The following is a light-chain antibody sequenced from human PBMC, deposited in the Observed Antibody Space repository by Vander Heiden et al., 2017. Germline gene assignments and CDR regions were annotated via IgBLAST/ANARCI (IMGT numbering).Light chain of an antibody. Sequence: DIQMTQSPSSLSASVGDRVTITGRASQSISTYLNWYQQKPGKAPKLLIYAASSLQSGVPSRFSGSGSGTDFTLTISSLQPEDFATYYCQQSYSTPITFGQGTRLDIK. V-gene: IGKV1-39*01. CDR2: AAS. CDR1: QSISTY. J-gene: IGKJ5*01. CDR3: QQSYSTPIT.